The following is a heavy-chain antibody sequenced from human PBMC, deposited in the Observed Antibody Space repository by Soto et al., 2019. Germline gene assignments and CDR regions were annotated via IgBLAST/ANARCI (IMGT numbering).Heavy chain of an antibody. D-gene: IGHD6-13*01. Sequence: PGESLKISCQGSGYTFTNYWIAWVRQMSGKGLEWMGSIYPGDSDTRYSPSLQGHVTISADKSISTAYLQWSSLKASDTAMYYCARLQAAAGDNDLTFDYWGQGTLVTVSS. J-gene: IGHJ4*02. CDR1: GYTFTNYW. CDR3: ARLQAAAGDNDLTFDY. CDR2: IYPGDSDT. V-gene: IGHV5-51*01.